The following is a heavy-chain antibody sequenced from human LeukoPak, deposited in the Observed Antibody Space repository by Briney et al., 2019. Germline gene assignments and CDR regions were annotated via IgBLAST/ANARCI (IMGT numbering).Heavy chain of an antibody. CDR3: ARGYSSGWGPFDY. Sequence: ASVKVSCKASGGTLSSYAISWVRQAPGQGLEWMGGIIPIFGTANYAQKFQGRVTITADKSTSTAYMELSSLRSEDTAVYYCARGYSSGWGPFDYWGQGTLVTVSS. V-gene: IGHV1-69*06. J-gene: IGHJ4*02. CDR1: GGTLSSYA. D-gene: IGHD6-19*01. CDR2: IIPIFGTA.